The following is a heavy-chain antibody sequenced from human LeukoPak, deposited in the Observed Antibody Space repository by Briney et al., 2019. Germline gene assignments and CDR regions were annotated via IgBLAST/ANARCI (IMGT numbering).Heavy chain of an antibody. CDR1: GGSISSYY. V-gene: IGHV4-59*01. CDR3: ARDRDYCSGGSCYSGPFDI. CDR2: IYYSGST. D-gene: IGHD2-15*01. J-gene: IGHJ3*02. Sequence: SETLSLTCTVSGGSISSYYWSWIRQPPGKGLEWIGYIYYSGSTKYNPALKSRVTISVDTSKNQFSLKLSSVTAADTAVYYCARDRDYCSGGSCYSGPFDIWGQGTMVTVSS.